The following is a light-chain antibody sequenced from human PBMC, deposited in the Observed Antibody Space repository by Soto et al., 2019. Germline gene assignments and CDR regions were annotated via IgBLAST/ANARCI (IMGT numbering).Light chain of an antibody. CDR2: DAS. CDR1: QSISSW. Sequence: DIQMTQSPSTLSASVGDRVTITCRASQSISSWLAWYQQKPGKAPKLLIYDASSLEGGVPSRFSGSGSGTEFILTISGLQPDDFATYYCQQYNSFSWTFGQGTKVDIK. CDR3: QQYNSFSWT. J-gene: IGKJ1*01. V-gene: IGKV1-5*01.